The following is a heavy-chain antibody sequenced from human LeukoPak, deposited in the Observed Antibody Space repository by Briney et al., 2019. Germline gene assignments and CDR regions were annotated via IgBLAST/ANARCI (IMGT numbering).Heavy chain of an antibody. CDR3: ARDYRIVGATTDPGSPYWYFDL. D-gene: IGHD1-26*01. J-gene: IGHJ2*01. Sequence: VKVSCKASGYTVTSYGISGVRQAPGQGLEWMGRIRTYTGNTNYGQKHNGRVNMTPDTSTSTAYMELRPLSSDDSAVYYCARDYRIVGATTDPGSPYWYFDLWGRGTLVTVSS. CDR1: GYTVTSYG. CDR2: IRTYTGNT. V-gene: IGHV1-18*01.